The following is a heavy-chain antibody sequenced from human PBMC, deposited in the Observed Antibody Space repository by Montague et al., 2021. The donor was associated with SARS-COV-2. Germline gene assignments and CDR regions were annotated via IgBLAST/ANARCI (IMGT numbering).Heavy chain of an antibody. CDR2: IYYSGRT. CDR3: ARVFPRWLQFDPYFDY. V-gene: IGHV4-59*01. J-gene: IGHJ4*02. Sequence: SETLSLTCAVYGASFSGYYWSWIRQPPGKGLEWIGYIYYSGRTNYNPSLKSRVTISVDTSKNQFSLKLSSVTAADTAVYYCARVFPRWLQFDPYFDYWGQGTLVTVSS. CDR1: GASFSGYY. D-gene: IGHD5-24*01.